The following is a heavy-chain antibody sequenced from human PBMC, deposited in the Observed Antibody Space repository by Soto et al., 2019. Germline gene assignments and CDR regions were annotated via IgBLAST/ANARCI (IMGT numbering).Heavy chain of an antibody. CDR3: ARHLGEASDY. CDR2: IYRGEST. V-gene: IGHV3-53*02. D-gene: IGHD3-16*01. J-gene: IGHJ4*01. CDR1: GFSVITNY. Sequence: EFQLVETGGGLIQPGGSLRLSCAASGFSVITNYMSWVRQAPGKGLEWVSVIYRGESTYYADSVKDRFPISRDNSKNTLYLQRSSLRAEDTAVYYCARHLGEASDYWGQGTLVAVSS.